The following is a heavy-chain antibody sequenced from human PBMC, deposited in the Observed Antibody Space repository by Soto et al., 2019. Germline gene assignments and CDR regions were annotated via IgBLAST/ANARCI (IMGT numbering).Heavy chain of an antibody. CDR3: ARNNIVVVPAATRVDYGMDV. D-gene: IGHD2-2*01. V-gene: IGHV5-51*01. CDR2: IYPGDSDT. Sequence: PGESLKISCKGSGYSFTIYWIGWVRQMPGKGLEWMGIIYPGDSDTRYSPSFQGQVTISADKSISTAYLQWSSLKASDTAMYYCARNNIVVVPAATRVDYGMDVWGQGTTVTVSS. J-gene: IGHJ6*02. CDR1: GYSFTIYW.